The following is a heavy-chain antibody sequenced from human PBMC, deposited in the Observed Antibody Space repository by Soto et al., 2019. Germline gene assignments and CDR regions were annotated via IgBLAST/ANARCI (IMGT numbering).Heavy chain of an antibody. CDR3: AKDYYYASSGPFFGGVSPQPFDY. CDR2: ISYDGSNK. V-gene: IGHV3-30*18. J-gene: IGHJ4*02. CDR1: GFTFSSYG. D-gene: IGHD3-22*01. Sequence: QVQLVESGGGVVQPGRSLRLSCAASGFTFSSYGMHWVRQAPGKGLEWVAVISYDGSNKYYADSVKGRFTISRDNSKNTLDLQMNSRRAEDTAVYYCAKDYYYASSGPFFGGVSPQPFDYWGQGTLVTVSS.